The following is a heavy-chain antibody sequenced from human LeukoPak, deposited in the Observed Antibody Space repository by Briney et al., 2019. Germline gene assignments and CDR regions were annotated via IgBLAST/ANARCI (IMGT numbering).Heavy chain of an antibody. J-gene: IGHJ4*02. CDR3: ARAIETFDY. V-gene: IGHV3-74*01. CDR2: INSDGSDT. Sequence: GGSLRLSCAASGFTFSRYWMHWVRQAPGKGLVWVSRINSDGSDTAYADSVKGRFTISRGNAKNTLYLQMNSLRAEDTAVYYCARAIETFDYWGQGSLVTVSS. CDR1: GFTFSRYW.